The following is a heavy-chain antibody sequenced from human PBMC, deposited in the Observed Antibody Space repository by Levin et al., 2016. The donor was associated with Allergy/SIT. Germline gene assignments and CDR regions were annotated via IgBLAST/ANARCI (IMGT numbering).Heavy chain of an antibody. D-gene: IGHD3-10*01. CDR3: AREIWFGELSESYGMDV. Sequence: WIRQPPGKGLEWIGRIYTSGSTNYNPSLKSRVTISVDTSKNQFSLKLSSVTAADTAVYYCAREIWFGELSESYGMDVWGQGTTVTVSS. J-gene: IGHJ6*02. V-gene: IGHV4-61*02. CDR2: IYTSGST.